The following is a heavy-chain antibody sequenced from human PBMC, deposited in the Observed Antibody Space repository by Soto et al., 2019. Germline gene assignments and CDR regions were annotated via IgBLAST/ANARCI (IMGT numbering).Heavy chain of an antibody. CDR3: ARGFRYSYEQPYYYGMDV. J-gene: IGHJ6*02. D-gene: IGHD5-18*01. Sequence: QVQLVQSGAEVKKPGSSVKVSCKASGGTLSSYAISWVRQAPGQGLEWMGGIIPIFGTANYAQKFQGRVKITANESTSTAYMELSSLRSEDTAVYYCARGFRYSYEQPYYYGMDVWGQGTTVTVSS. V-gene: IGHV1-69*01. CDR2: IIPIFGTA. CDR1: GGTLSSYA.